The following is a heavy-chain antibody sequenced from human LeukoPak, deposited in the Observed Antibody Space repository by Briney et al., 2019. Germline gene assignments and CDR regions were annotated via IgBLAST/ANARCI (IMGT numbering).Heavy chain of an antibody. CDR3: ARAEENIVATKEYYFDY. V-gene: IGHV4-30-2*01. D-gene: IGHD5-12*01. CDR1: GGSISSGGYS. Sequence: KASETLSLTCAVSGGSISSGGYSWSWIRQPPGKGLEWIGYIYHSGSTYYNPSLKSRVTISVDRSKNQFSLKLSSVTAADTAVYYCARAEENIVATKEYYFDYWGQGTLVTVSS. CDR2: IYHSGST. J-gene: IGHJ4*02.